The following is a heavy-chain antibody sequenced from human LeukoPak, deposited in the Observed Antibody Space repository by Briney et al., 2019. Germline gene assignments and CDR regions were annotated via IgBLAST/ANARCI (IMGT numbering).Heavy chain of an antibody. D-gene: IGHD2-2*01. Sequence: PSETLSLTCTVSGGSVSSGSYYWSWIRQPPGKGLEWIGYIYYSGSTNYNPSLKSRVAISVDTSKNQFSLKLNYVTAADTAVYYCARGYCSSTICFQYFHHWGQGTLVTVSS. CDR3: ARGYCSSTICFQYFHH. CDR2: IYYSGST. V-gene: IGHV4-61*01. CDR1: GGSVSSGSYY. J-gene: IGHJ1*01.